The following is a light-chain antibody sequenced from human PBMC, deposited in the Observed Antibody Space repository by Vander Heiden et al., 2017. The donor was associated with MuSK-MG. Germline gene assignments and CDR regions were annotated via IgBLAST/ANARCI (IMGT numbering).Light chain of an antibody. CDR2: EVS. J-gene: IGLJ2*01. CDR1: SSVIGGYNY. V-gene: IGLV2-8*01. CDR3: SSYAGSNRVI. Sequence: QSALTQNPSASGSPGQSVTISCSGTSSVIGGYNYVSWYQQHPGKAPKLLIYEVSVRTAGVSDRFSGSKSGNTAYLTLSGRQADDEADYYCSSYAGSNRVIFGGGTKLTVL.